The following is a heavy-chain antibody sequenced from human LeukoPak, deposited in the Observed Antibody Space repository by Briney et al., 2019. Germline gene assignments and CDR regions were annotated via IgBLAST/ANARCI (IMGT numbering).Heavy chain of an antibody. CDR2: TYYRSTWYN. Sequence: SQTLSLTCAISGDSVSSNSATWNWIRQSPSRGLEWLGRTYYRSTWYNDYAVSVRGRITVNPDTSKNQFSLHLNSVTPEDTAGYYCARRLTQYDCFDPWGQGTLVTASS. J-gene: IGHJ5*02. CDR1: GDSVSSNSAT. CDR3: ARRLTQYDCFDP. D-gene: IGHD2-2*01. V-gene: IGHV6-1*01.